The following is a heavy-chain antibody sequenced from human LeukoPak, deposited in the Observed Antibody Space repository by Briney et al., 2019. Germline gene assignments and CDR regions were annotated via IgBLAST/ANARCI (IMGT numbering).Heavy chain of an antibody. Sequence: GGSLRLSCAASGFTFSSYGMHWVRQAPGKGLEWVAFIRYDGSNKSYADSVKGRFTISRDNSKNTLYLQMNSLRAGDTAVYYCAKDQSGTYYTFDYWGQGTLVTVSS. J-gene: IGHJ4*02. D-gene: IGHD1-26*01. V-gene: IGHV3-30*02. CDR3: AKDQSGTYYTFDY. CDR2: IRYDGSNK. CDR1: GFTFSSYG.